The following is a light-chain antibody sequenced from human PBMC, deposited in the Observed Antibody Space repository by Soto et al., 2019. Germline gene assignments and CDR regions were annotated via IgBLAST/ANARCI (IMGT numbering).Light chain of an antibody. CDR3: AAWDDSLNGPV. V-gene: IGLV1-44*01. CDR1: SSNIGIHD. CDR2: DTA. Sequence: QPVLTQTPSASGTPGQRVTMSCSGSSSNIGIHDVHWYRQLSGAAPQILIYDTAQRATGVPDRFSGSRSGTSASLTISGLQSDDEAEYHCAAWDDSLNGPVFGGGTKLTVL. J-gene: IGLJ2*01.